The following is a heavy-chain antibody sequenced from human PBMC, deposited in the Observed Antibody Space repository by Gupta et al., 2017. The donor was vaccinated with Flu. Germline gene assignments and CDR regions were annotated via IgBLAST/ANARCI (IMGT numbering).Heavy chain of an antibody. D-gene: IGHD2-2*01. CDR2: FSWKSGIF. Sequence: LENYGMPWVRAAPGRGLELVSGFSWKSGIFRYADSVKGRCTISRDNARNSLFLQMNSLRTDDAALYYCANDISRYCRSSSCYGFDSWGQGTLVIVSS. CDR1: LENYG. CDR3: ANDISRYCRSSSCYGFDS. V-gene: IGHV3-9*01. J-gene: IGHJ4*02.